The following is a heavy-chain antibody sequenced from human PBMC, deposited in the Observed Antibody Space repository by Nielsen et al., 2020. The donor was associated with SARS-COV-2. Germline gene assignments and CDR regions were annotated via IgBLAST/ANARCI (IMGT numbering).Heavy chain of an antibody. Sequence: SVKVSCKASGGTFSSYAISWVRQAPGQGLEWMGRIIPIFGTANYAQKFQGRVTITADKSTSTAYMELSSLRSEDTAVYYCARDSEYSSGWYAYWGQGTLVTVSS. D-gene: IGHD6-19*01. CDR1: GGTFSSYA. CDR3: ARDSEYSSGWYAY. CDR2: IIPIFGTA. J-gene: IGHJ4*02. V-gene: IGHV1-69*06.